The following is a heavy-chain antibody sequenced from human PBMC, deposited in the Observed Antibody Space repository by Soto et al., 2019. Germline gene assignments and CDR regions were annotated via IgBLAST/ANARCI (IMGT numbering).Heavy chain of an antibody. J-gene: IGHJ4*02. CDR2: ISYDGSNK. V-gene: IGHV3-30*18. Sequence: PGGSLRLSCAASGFTFSSYGMHWVRQAPGKGLEWVAVISYDGSNKYYADSVKGRFTISRDNSKNTLYLQMNSLRAEDTAVYYCAKDSLYWTTYIVVVVAIDYWGQGTLVTVSS. CDR1: GFTFSSYG. CDR3: AKDSLYWTTYIVVVVAIDY. D-gene: IGHD2-15*01.